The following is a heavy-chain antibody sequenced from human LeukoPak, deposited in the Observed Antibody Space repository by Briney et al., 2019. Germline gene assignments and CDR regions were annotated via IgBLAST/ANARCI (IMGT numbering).Heavy chain of an antibody. CDR2: IYWNDDK. CDR3: ALASNWFDP. Sequence: SGPTLVKPTQTLTLTCTFSGFSLSTSGVGVGWIRQPPGKALEWLALIYWNDDKRYSPSLKSRLTITKDTSKNQVVLTMNNMDPVDTATYYCALASNWFDPWGQGTLVTVSS. CDR1: GFSLSTSGVG. J-gene: IGHJ5*02. V-gene: IGHV2-5*01.